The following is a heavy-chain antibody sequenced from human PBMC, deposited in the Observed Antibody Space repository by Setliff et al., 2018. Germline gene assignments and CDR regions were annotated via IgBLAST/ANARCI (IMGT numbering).Heavy chain of an antibody. V-gene: IGHV3-21*01. CDR3: ASLYYDILTGYIPFDY. D-gene: IGHD3-9*01. CDR1: GFTFSSYS. J-gene: IGHJ4*02. Sequence: GGSLRLSCAASGFTFSSYSMNWVRQAPGKGLEWVSSISSSSSYIYYADSVKGRFTISRDNAKNSLYPQMNSLRAEDTAVYYCASLYYDILTGYIPFDYWGQGTLVTVSS. CDR2: ISSSSSYI.